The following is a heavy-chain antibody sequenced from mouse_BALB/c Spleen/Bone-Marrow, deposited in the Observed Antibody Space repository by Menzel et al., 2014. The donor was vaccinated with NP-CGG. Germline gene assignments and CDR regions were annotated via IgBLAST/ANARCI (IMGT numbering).Heavy chain of an antibody. V-gene: IGHV1-61*01. J-gene: IGHJ3*01. D-gene: IGHD1-3*01. CDR2: IDPSDSET. Sequence: VQGVESGAAMVRRGGPVKLSCKASRYTFTSYWLNWVQQRPGQGLEWIGMIDPSDSETDYNLMCKGKATLTVDESSSTTYMQLSSLTSDDSAVYCCARKKSKLDFWFTYWSQGTLVTGSA. CDR1: RYTFTSYW. CDR3: ARKKSKLDFWFTY.